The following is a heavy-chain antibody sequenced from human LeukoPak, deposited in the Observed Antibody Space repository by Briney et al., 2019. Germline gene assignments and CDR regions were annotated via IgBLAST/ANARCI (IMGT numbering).Heavy chain of an antibody. D-gene: IGHD5-24*01. CDR1: GYTFIKYG. V-gene: IGHV1-18*01. CDR2: ISAYNGNT. Sequence: ASVKVSCKAFGYTFIKYGLSWVRQAPGQGLEWMGWISAYNGNTNYAQKLQGRVTMTTDTSTSTAYMELRSLRSDDTAVYYCARAASRDGYNDYWGQGTLVTVSS. CDR3: ARAASRDGYNDY. J-gene: IGHJ4*02.